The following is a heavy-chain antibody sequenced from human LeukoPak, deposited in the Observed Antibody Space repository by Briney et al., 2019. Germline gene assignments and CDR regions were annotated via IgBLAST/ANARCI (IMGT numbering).Heavy chain of an antibody. D-gene: IGHD3-10*01. V-gene: IGHV4-34*01. Sequence: SETLSLTCAVYGGSFSGYYWSWIRQPPGKGLEWIGSIYYSGSTYYNPSLKSRVTISIDTSKNQFSLKLSSVTAADTAVYHCARDRGRTDPNHDAFDIWGQGTMVTVSS. CDR2: IYYSGST. J-gene: IGHJ3*02. CDR3: ARDRGRTDPNHDAFDI. CDR1: GGSFSGYY.